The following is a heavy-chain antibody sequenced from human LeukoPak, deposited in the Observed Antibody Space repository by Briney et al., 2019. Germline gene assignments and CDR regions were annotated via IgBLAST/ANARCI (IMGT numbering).Heavy chain of an antibody. CDR2: ISGSGVST. V-gene: IGHV3-23*01. CDR1: GFTFSNYA. J-gene: IGHJ4*02. Sequence: QPGGSLRLSCAASGFTFSNYAMRWVRQAPGKGLEWVSAISGSGVSTYYADSVKGRFTISRDKSKNTLYLQMNSLRAEDTAVYYCTKAFIDSNACSGDGPFEYWGLGTRVTVSS. CDR3: TKAFIDSNACSGDGPFEY. D-gene: IGHD6-19*01.